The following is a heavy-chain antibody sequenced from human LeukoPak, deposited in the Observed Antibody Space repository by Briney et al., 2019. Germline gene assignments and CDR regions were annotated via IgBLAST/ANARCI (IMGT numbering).Heavy chain of an antibody. CDR3: ARGERTIFGLGISYYFDY. Sequence: ASVKVSCKASGYTFTSYDINWVRQATGQGLEWMGWMNPNSGNTGYAQKFQGRVTMTRNTSISTAYMELSSLRSEDTAVYYCARGERTIFGLGISYYFDYWGQGTLVTVSS. J-gene: IGHJ4*02. CDR1: GYTFTSYD. D-gene: IGHD3/OR15-3a*01. V-gene: IGHV1-8*01. CDR2: MNPNSGNT.